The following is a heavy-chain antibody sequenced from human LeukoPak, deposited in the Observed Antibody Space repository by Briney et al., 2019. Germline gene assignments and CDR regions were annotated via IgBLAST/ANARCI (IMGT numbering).Heavy chain of an antibody. V-gene: IGHV5-51*01. Sequence: GESLKISCKGSGYTFTSKWIGWVRQMPGKGLEWMGIIYPGDSDTRYSPSFQGQVTMSADKSITTAYLQWSSLKASDTAMYYCARLGYCSRGTCYAFDYWGLGTLVTVSS. J-gene: IGHJ4*02. CDR3: ARLGYCSRGTCYAFDY. D-gene: IGHD2-2*01. CDR2: IYPGDSDT. CDR1: GYTFTSKW.